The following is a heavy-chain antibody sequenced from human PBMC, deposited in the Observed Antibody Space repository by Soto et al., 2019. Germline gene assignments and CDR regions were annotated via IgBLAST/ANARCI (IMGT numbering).Heavy chain of an antibody. CDR2: IIPIFGTA. D-gene: IGHD4-17*01. Sequence: ASVKVSCKASGGTFSSYAISWVRQAPGQGLEWMGGIIPIFGTANYAQKFQGRVTITADESTSTAYMELSSLRSDDTAVYYCARVEDYGDYGYWGQGTLVTVSS. CDR1: GGTFSSYA. J-gene: IGHJ4*02. V-gene: IGHV1-69*13. CDR3: ARVEDYGDYGY.